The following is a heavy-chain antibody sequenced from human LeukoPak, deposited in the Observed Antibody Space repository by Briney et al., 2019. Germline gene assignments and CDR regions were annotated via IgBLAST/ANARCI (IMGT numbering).Heavy chain of an antibody. V-gene: IGHV3-21*04. CDR3: ARGASGSYSYGMDV. CDR1: GFTFSSYS. CDR2: ISSSSSYI. D-gene: IGHD1-26*01. Sequence: GGSLRLSCAASGFTFSSYSMNWVRQAPGKGLEWVSSISSSSSYIYYADSVKGRFTISRDNAKNSLFLQMNSLRAEDTAVYYCARGASGSYSYGMDVWGKGTTVIISS. J-gene: IGHJ6*04.